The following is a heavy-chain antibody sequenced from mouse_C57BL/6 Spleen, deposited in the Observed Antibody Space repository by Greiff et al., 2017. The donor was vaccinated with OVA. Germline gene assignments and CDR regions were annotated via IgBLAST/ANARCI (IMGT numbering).Heavy chain of an antibody. CDR3: ARHDSSDVWFAY. Sequence: EVKLVESGGDLVKPGGSLKLSCAASGFTFSSYGMSWVRQTPDKRLEWVATISSGDSYTYYTDSVKGRFTISRDNAKNTLYLQMSSLKSEDTAMYYCARHDSSDVWFAYWGQGTLVTVSA. CDR1: GFTFSSYG. V-gene: IGHV5-6*01. CDR2: ISSGDSYT. J-gene: IGHJ3*01. D-gene: IGHD3-2*02.